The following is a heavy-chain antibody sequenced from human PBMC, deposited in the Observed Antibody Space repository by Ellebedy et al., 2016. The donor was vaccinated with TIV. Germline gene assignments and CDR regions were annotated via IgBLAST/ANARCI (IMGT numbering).Heavy chain of an antibody. CDR2: IYYSGST. V-gene: IGHV4-59*08. CDR3: ARQKRSDRVTLMSFDT. J-gene: IGHJ4*02. Sequence: MPSETLSLTCTVSGGSISSFYWSWIRQPPGKGLEWIGYIYYSGSTKYKPSLKSRVTISVDTSKNQFSLNLSSVTAADTAVYYCARQKRSDRVTLMSFDTWGRGTLVTVSS. D-gene: IGHD3-16*01. CDR1: GGSISSFY.